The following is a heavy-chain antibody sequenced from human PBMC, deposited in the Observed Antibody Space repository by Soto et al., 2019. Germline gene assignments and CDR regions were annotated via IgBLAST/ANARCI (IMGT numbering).Heavy chain of an antibody. J-gene: IGHJ4*02. D-gene: IGHD2-8*01. CDR3: ACIRGTFGY. Sequence: PGGSLRLSCAASGFSISDHFMDWVRQAPGKGLQWVGRIQTKRQTYITEYAASLEGRFSISRDDSKNSLYLQVNRLKTEDTAVYFCACIRGTFGYWDPGT. CDR1: GFSISDHF. V-gene: IGHV3-72*01. CDR2: IQTKRQTYIT.